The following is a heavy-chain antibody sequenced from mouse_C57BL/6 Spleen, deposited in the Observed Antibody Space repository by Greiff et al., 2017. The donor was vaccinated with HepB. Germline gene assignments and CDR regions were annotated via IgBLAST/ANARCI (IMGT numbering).Heavy chain of an antibody. CDR3: TRKRDYYGSHFDY. J-gene: IGHJ2*01. V-gene: IGHV1-5*01. Sequence: EVQLQQSGTVLARPGASVKMSCKTSSYTFTSYWMHWVKQRPGQGLEWIGAIYPGNSDTSYNQKFKGKAKLTAVTSASTAYMELSSLTNEDSAVYYCTRKRDYYGSHFDYWGQGTTLTVSS. CDR1: SYTFTSYW. D-gene: IGHD1-1*01. CDR2: IYPGNSDT.